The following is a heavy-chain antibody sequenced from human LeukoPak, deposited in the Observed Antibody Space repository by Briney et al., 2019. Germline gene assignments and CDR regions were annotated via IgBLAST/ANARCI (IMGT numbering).Heavy chain of an antibody. D-gene: IGHD3-22*01. CDR3: ARGGGSTGYYDSSGYF. Sequence: SETLSLTCTVSGGTISSYYWNWIRQPPGKGLEWIGYIYYSGSTNYNPSLKSRVTISVDTSKNQFSLKLSSVTAADTAVYYRARGGGSTGYYDSSGYFWGQGTLVTVSS. CDR2: IYYSGST. CDR1: GGTISSYY. J-gene: IGHJ4*02. V-gene: IGHV4-59*01.